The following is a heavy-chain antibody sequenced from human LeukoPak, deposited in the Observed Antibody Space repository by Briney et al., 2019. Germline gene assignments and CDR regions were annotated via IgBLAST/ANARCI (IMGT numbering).Heavy chain of an antibody. V-gene: IGHV4-4*07. D-gene: IGHD1-7*01. CDR1: GASISSYY. CDR3: AGDSGTTGEVKFDP. J-gene: IGHJ5*02. CDR2: IYVSGST. Sequence: SETLSLTCTVSGASISSYYWSWIRQPAGKGLEWIGRIYVSGSTTYNPSLESRVTMSLDTSKNKISLKVSSVTAADTAVYYCAGDSGTTGEVKFDPWGQGTLVTGSS.